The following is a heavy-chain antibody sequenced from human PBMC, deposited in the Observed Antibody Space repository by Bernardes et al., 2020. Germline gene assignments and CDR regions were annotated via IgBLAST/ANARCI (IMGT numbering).Heavy chain of an antibody. Sequence: SVKVSCKVSGYTLTELSMHWVRQAPGKGLEWMGGFDPEDGETIYAQKFQGRVTMTEDTSTDTAYMELSSLRSEDTAVYYCATDRGDSSGYFFDYWGQGTLVTVSS. CDR2: FDPEDGET. CDR1: GYTLTELS. D-gene: IGHD3-22*01. CDR3: ATDRGDSSGYFFDY. J-gene: IGHJ4*02. V-gene: IGHV1-24*01.